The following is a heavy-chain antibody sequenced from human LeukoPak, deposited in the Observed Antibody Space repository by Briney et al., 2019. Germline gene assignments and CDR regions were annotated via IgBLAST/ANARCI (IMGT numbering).Heavy chain of an antibody. V-gene: IGHV4-34*01. CDR2: INHSRST. CDR1: GGSFSGYY. Sequence: PSETLSLTCAVYGGSFSGYYWSWIRQPPGKGLEWIGEINHSRSTNYNPSLKSRVTISVDTSKNQFSLKLSSVTAADTAVYYCARAYYYGSGSYDYWGQGTLVTVSS. CDR3: ARAYYYGSGSYDY. D-gene: IGHD3-10*01. J-gene: IGHJ4*02.